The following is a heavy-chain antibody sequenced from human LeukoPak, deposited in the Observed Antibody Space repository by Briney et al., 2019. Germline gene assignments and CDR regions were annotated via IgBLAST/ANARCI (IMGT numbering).Heavy chain of an antibody. CDR1: GFTFSSYW. V-gene: IGHV3-7*01. CDR3: QGAYSGSYC. CDR2: IKQDGNEK. D-gene: IGHD1-26*01. J-gene: IGHJ4*02. Sequence: GGSLRLSCAASGFTFSSYWMSWVRQAPGKGLEWVANIKQDGNEKYYVDSVKGRFTISRDNAKNSLYLQMNSLRAEDTAVYYCQGAYSGSYCWGQGTLVTVSS.